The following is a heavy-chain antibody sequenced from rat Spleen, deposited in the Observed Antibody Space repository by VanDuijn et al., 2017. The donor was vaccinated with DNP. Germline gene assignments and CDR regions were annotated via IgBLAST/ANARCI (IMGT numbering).Heavy chain of an antibody. D-gene: IGHD1-1*01. Sequence: EVQLVESGGGLVQPGRSLKLSCAASGFTFSDYYMAWVRQAPTRGLEWVAYISYDGRSTSYGDSVKGRFTISRDNAKSTLYLQMNSLRSEDMATYYCVRHGTTVVFDYWGQGVMVTVSS. CDR1: GFTFSDYY. J-gene: IGHJ2*01. V-gene: IGHV5-22*01. CDR3: VRHGTTVVFDY. CDR2: ISYDGRST.